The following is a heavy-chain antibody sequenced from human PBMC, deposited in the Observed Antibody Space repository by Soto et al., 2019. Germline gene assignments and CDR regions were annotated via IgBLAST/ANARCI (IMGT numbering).Heavy chain of an antibody. D-gene: IGHD2-15*01. V-gene: IGHV1-69*05. CDR2: IIPISGTA. CDR1: GGTFSSYA. CDR3: ARGYCSGGSCYYFDY. Sequence: GASVKVSCKASGGTFSSYAISWVRQAPGQGLEWMGGIIPISGTASYAQKFQGRVTMTTNTSTSTAYMELSSLRSEDTAVYYCARGYCSGGSCYYFDYWGQGTLVTVSS. J-gene: IGHJ4*02.